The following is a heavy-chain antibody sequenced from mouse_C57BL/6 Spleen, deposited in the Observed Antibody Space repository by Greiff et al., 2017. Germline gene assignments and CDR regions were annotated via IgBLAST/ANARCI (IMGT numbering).Heavy chain of an antibody. CDR2: IYPGDGDT. D-gene: IGHD1-1*01. V-gene: IGHV1-80*01. J-gene: IGHJ4*01. CDR3: ARGGGSSFPLYAMDY. CDR1: GYAFSSYW. Sequence: QVQLQQSGAELVKPGASVKISCKASGYAFSSYWMNWVKQRPGKGLEWIGQIYPGDGDTNYNGKFKGKATLTADKSSSPAYMQLGSLTSEDSSVYCCARGGGSSFPLYAMDYWGQGTSVTVSS.